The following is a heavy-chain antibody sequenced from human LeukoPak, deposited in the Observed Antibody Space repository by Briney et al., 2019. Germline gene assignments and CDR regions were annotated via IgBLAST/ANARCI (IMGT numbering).Heavy chain of an antibody. CDR1: GFTLSDFY. CDR2: IGSSDSII. V-gene: IGHV3-11*01. D-gene: IGHD6-19*01. CDR3: GRESVARTFDY. J-gene: IGHJ4*02. Sequence: GGSLRLSCVASGFTLSDFYMSWIRPAPGKGLEWLADIGSSDSIISYADSLRGRFTISRDYAKNSLHLQVNGLRDEDTAVYYCGRESVARTFDYWGQGTLVTVSS.